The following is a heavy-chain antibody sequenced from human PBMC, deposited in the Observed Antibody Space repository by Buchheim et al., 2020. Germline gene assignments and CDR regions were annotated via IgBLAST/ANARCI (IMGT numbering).Heavy chain of an antibody. CDR3: AHRLDDFWSGYYQDNWFDP. D-gene: IGHD3-3*01. Sequence: QITLKESGPTLVKPTQTLTLTCTFSGFSLSTSGVGVGWIRQPPGKALEWLALIYWDDDKCYSPSLKSRLTITKDTSKNQVVLTMTNMDPVDTASYYCAHRLDDFWSGYYQDNWFDPWGQGTL. V-gene: IGHV2-5*02. CDR1: GFSLSTSGVG. J-gene: IGHJ5*02. CDR2: IYWDDDK.